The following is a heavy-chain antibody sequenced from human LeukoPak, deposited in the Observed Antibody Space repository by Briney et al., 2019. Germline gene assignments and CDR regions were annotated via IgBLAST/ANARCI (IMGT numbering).Heavy chain of an antibody. D-gene: IGHD4-11*01. CDR3: ARDNSPGWFGP. J-gene: IGHJ5*02. CDR1: GFTFSSYW. Sequence: GGSLRLSCAASGFTFSSYWMSWVRQAPGKGLEWVSRISPDGTTTAFADSVEGRFAISRDNAKNTLYLQMTSLRSEDTAMYYCARDNSPGWFGPWGQGTLVTVSA. V-gene: IGHV3-74*01. CDR2: ISPDGTTT.